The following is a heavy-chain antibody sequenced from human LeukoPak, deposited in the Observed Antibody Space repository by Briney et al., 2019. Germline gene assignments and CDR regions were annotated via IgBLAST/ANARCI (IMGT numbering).Heavy chain of an antibody. CDR1: GGSISSGSYY. D-gene: IGHD1-26*01. CDR3: ARSAPLVGATTSDY. Sequence: PSETLSLTCAVSGGSISSGSYYWSWIRQPAGKGLEWIGRIYTSGSTNYNPSLKSRVTISVDTSKNQFSLKLSSVTAADTAVYYCARSAPLVGATTSDYWGQGTLVTVSS. J-gene: IGHJ4*02. CDR2: IYTSGST. V-gene: IGHV4-61*02.